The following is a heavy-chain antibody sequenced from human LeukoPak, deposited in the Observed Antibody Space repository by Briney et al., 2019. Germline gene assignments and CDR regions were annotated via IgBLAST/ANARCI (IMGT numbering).Heavy chain of an antibody. J-gene: IGHJ4*02. CDR1: GFTVSSNY. D-gene: IGHD6-13*01. Sequence: PGGSLRLSCAASGFTVSSNYMSWVRQAPGKGLEWVSVIYSGGSTYYADSVKGRFTISRDNSKNTLYLQMNSLRAEDTAVYYCARGKLRVAAAGAFDYWGQGTLVTVSS. V-gene: IGHV3-66*01. CDR3: ARGKLRVAAAGAFDY. CDR2: IYSGGST.